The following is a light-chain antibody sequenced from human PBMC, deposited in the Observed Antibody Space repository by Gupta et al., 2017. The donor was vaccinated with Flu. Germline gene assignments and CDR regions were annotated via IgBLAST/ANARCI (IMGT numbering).Light chain of an antibody. J-gene: IGLJ2*01. Sequence: QSALTQPASVSGSPGQSITISCTGTSSSVGGYNLFSRYQQPPAKVLMLFIYEDTKRPSGVSYRFSGSKSGTTASLTISGLQAEDECYYYCYSYTGSVIFGGGTKLTVI. CDR1: SSSVGGYNL. CDR3: YSYTGSVI. CDR2: EDT. V-gene: IGLV2-23*01.